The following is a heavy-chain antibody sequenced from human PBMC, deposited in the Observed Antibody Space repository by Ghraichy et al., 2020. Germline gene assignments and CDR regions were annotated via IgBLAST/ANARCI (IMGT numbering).Heavy chain of an antibody. V-gene: IGHV3-23*01. D-gene: IGHD3-16*01. CDR3: AKVPREPSTFWGAFAI. CDR1: GFTFNTYA. J-gene: IGHJ3*02. Sequence: ETLSLTCAASGFTFNTYAMSWVRQAPGKGLEWVSGISAGGGSTYYADSVRGRFTISKDNSKNTLYLQMNILRAEDTDVYFCAKVPREPSTFWGAFAIWGRGTMITFSS. CDR2: ISAGGGST.